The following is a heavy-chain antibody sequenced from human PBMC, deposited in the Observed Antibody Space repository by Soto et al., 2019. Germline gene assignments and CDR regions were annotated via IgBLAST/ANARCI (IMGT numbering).Heavy chain of an antibody. D-gene: IGHD3-22*01. Sequence: PGGSLRLSCAASGFTFSSYSMNWVRQAPGKGLEWVSSISSSSSYIYYADSVKGRFTISRDNAKNSLYLQMNSLRAEDTAVYYCARVNYYDSSGYGPQGAFDIWGQGTMVTVSS. CDR2: ISSSSSYI. J-gene: IGHJ3*02. CDR3: ARVNYYDSSGYGPQGAFDI. CDR1: GFTFSSYS. V-gene: IGHV3-21*01.